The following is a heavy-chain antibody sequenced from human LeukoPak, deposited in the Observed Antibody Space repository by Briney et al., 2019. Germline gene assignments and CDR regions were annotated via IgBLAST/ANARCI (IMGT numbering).Heavy chain of an antibody. V-gene: IGHV3-21*04. CDR3: AREFASGQSHYYYYYMDV. Sequence: PGGSLRLSCAASGFTFSTYTMNWVRQAPGKGLEWVSSISSRSSYIYYADSVKGRFTISRDNAKNSLYLQMNSLRAEDTALYYCAREFASGQSHYYYYYMDVWGKGTTVTVSS. J-gene: IGHJ6*03. CDR2: ISSRSSYI. CDR1: GFTFSTYT.